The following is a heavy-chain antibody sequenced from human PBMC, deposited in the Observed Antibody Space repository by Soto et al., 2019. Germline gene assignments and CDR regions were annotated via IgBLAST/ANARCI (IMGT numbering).Heavy chain of an antibody. CDR3: AKDLVRGVISAPFDY. D-gene: IGHD3-10*01. V-gene: IGHV3-23*01. CDR1: GFTFSSYA. Sequence: PGGSLRLSCAASGFTFSSYAMSWVRQAPGKGLEWVSVISGSGGSTYYADSVKGRLTISRDNSKNTLYLQMNSLRAEDTAVYYCAKDLVRGVISAPFDYWGQGTLVTVSS. J-gene: IGHJ4*02. CDR2: ISGSGGST.